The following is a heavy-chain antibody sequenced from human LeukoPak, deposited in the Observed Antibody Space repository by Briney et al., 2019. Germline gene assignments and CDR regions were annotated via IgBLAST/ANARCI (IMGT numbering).Heavy chain of an antibody. CDR1: GFIFSNYA. CDR3: AREVPYGDYQDGEGFDP. Sequence: GGSLRLSCAASGFIFSNYAMHWVRQAPGKGLDWAAVISFDGSNIYYADSAKGRFTISRDNSKNTLYLQMNSLRAEDTALYYCAREVPYGDYQDGEGFDPWGQGTLVTVSS. V-gene: IGHV3-30*04. J-gene: IGHJ5*02. D-gene: IGHD4-17*01. CDR2: ISFDGSNI.